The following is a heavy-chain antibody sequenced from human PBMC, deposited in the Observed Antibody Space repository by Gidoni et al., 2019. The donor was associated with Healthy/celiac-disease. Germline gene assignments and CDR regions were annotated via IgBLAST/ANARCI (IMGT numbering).Heavy chain of an antibody. J-gene: IGHJ5*02. V-gene: IGHV3-23*01. CDR3: AKDGRITIFGVVEGWFDP. D-gene: IGHD3-3*01. CDR2: ISGSGGST. Sequence: EVQLLESGGGLVQPGGSLRLSCAASGSTFRSYAMSWVRQAPGKGLEWVSAISGSGGSTYYADSVKGRFTISRDNSKNTLYLQMNSLRAENTAVYYCAKDGRITIFGVVEGWFDPWGQGTLVTVSS. CDR1: GSTFRSYA.